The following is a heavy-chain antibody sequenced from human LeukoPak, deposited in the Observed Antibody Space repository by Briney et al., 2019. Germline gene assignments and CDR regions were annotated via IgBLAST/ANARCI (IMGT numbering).Heavy chain of an antibody. V-gene: IGHV3-7*01. J-gene: IGHJ4*02. CDR3: AREKVEMATIFDY. D-gene: IGHD5-24*01. CDR1: GFTFSSYW. CDR2: IKQDGSEK. Sequence: SGGSLRLSCAASGFTFSSYWMSWVRQAPGKGLEWVANIKQDGSEKYYVDSVKGRFTISRDNAKNSLYLQMNSLRAEDTAVYYCAREKVEMATIFDYWGQGTLVTVSS.